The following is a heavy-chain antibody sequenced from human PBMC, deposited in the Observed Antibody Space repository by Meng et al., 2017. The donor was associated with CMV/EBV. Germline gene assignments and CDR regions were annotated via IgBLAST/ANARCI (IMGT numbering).Heavy chain of an antibody. CDR2: IYYSGST. J-gene: IGHJ6*02. Sequence: GSLRPSCTVSGGSISSISYYWGWIRQPPGKGLEWIGSIYYSGSTYYNPSHKSRVTISVDTSKNQFSLKLSSVTAADTAVYYCARGGGSYYYYYGMDVWGQGTTVTVSS. V-gene: IGHV4-39*07. CDR3: ARGGGSYYYYYGMDV. D-gene: IGHD2-15*01. CDR1: GGSISSISYY.